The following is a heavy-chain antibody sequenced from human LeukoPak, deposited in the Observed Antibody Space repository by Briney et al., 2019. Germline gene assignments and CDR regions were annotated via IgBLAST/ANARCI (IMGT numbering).Heavy chain of an antibody. V-gene: IGHV3-30*02. CDR1: GFTFSSYG. J-gene: IGHJ4*02. D-gene: IGHD3-10*01. Sequence: GGSLRLSCAASGFTFSSYGMHWVRQAPGKGLEWVAFIRYDGSNKYNADSVKGRFTISRDNSKNTLFLQMNSLRAEDTAVYYCAKDGPRSGSYYGADYWGQGTLVTVSS. CDR3: AKDGPRSGSYYGADY. CDR2: IRYDGSNK.